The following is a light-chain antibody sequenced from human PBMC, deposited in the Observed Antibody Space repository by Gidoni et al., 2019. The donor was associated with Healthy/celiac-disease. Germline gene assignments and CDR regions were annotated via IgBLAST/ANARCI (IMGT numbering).Light chain of an antibody. CDR2: DAS. Sequence: DIKMTQSPSSLSASVGYRVTITCQASQDISNYLNWYQQKPGKAPKLLIYDASNLETGVPSRFSGSGSGTDFTFTISSLQPEDIATYYCQQYDNLPAFGGGTKVEIK. CDR3: QQYDNLPA. V-gene: IGKV1-33*01. J-gene: IGKJ4*01. CDR1: QDISNY.